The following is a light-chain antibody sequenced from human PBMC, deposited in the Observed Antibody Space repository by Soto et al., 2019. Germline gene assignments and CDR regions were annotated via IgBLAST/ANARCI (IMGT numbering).Light chain of an antibody. CDR3: QQYNNWPRT. CDR2: GAS. J-gene: IGKJ1*01. CDR1: QSVSSN. Sequence: EIVITQSPATLSVSPGERAPLSCRASQSVSSNLAWYQQKPGQAPSLLIYGASTRATGIPARFSGSGSGTDFTLTISSLQSEDFAVYYCQQYNNWPRTFGQGTKVEIK. V-gene: IGKV3-15*01.